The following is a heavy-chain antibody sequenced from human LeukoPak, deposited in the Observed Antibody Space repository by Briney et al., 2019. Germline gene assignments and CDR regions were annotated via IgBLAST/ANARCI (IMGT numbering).Heavy chain of an antibody. J-gene: IGHJ4*02. CDR3: ARVFYDFWSGYFIDY. CDR1: GFTFSSYS. V-gene: IGHV3-48*02. CDR2: ISSSISTI. Sequence: GGSLRLSCAASGFTFSSYSMNWVRQAPVKGLEWVSYISSSISTIYYADSVKGRFTISRDNAKNSLYLQMNSLRDEDTAVYYCARVFYDFWSGYFIDYWGQGTLVTVSS. D-gene: IGHD3-3*01.